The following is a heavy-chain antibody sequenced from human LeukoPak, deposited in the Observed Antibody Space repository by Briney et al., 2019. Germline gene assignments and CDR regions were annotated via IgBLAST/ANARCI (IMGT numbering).Heavy chain of an antibody. J-gene: IGHJ5*02. V-gene: IGHV5-51*01. CDR3: ARKEDYCDSSGYYSGWFDP. CDR1: GYSFTSYW. D-gene: IGHD3-22*01. CDR2: IYPGDSDT. Sequence: GESLKISCKGSGYSFTSYWIGWVRQMPGKGLEWMGTIYPGDSDTRYSPSFQGQVTISADKSISTAYLQWSSLKASDTAMYYCARKEDYCDSSGYYSGWFDPWGQGTLVTVSS.